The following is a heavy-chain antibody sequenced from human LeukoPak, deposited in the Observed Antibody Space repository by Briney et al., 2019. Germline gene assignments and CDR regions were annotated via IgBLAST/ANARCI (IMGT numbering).Heavy chain of an antibody. CDR3: ARSVPDYTRFDF. Sequence: GGSLRLSCVASGFTFSDYAMNWVRQAPGKGLEWVSTFKTNYNQVYYAESVRGRFTISTDNSKNTAYMQMNSLRVEDTALYYCARSVPDYTRFDFWGQGALVTVSS. CDR2: FKTNYNQV. D-gene: IGHD4-11*01. J-gene: IGHJ4*02. CDR1: GFTFSDYA. V-gene: IGHV3-23*05.